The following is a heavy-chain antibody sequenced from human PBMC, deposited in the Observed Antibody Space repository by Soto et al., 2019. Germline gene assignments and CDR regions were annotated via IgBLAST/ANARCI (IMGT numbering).Heavy chain of an antibody. CDR3: ARPYYYDSSGYYPGYFDY. CDR2: IYPGDSDT. CDR1: GYSFTSYW. D-gene: IGHD3-22*01. J-gene: IGHJ4*02. V-gene: IGHV5-51*01. Sequence: GESLKISCKGSGYSFTSYWIGWVRQMPGKGLERMGIIYPGDSDTRCSPSFQGQVTISADKSISTAYLQWSSLKASDTAMYYCARPYYYDSSGYYPGYFDYWGQGTLVTVSS.